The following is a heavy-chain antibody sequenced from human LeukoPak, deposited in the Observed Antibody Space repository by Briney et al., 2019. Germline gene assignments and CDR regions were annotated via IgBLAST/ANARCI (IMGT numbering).Heavy chain of an antibody. V-gene: IGHV3-23*01. CDR1: GFTFSGYA. J-gene: IGHJ4*02. D-gene: IGHD4-17*01. CDR2: ISGSGGST. CDR3: ANDYGDYPLGFI. Sequence: PGGSLRLSCAASGFTFSGYAMSWVRQAPGKGLEWVSAISGSGGSTYYADSVKGRFTISRDNSKNTLYLQMNSLRAEDTAVYYCANDYGDYPLGFIWGQGTLVTVSS.